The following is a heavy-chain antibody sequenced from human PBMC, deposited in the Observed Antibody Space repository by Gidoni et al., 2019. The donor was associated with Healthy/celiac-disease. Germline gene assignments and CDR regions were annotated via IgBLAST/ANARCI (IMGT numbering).Heavy chain of an antibody. CDR2: IMSDGSST. CDR1: GFTFSIYW. D-gene: IGHD3-3*01. CDR3: ARVLNDFWSGYYYFDY. V-gene: IGHV3-74*01. J-gene: IGHJ4*02. Sequence: EVQLVESGGGLVQPGGSLRLSCAASGFTFSIYWMHWVRQAPGKGLVWVSRIMSDGSSTSYGDSVKGRFTISRDNAKNTLYLQMNSLRAEDTAVYYCARVLNDFWSGYYYFDYWGQGTLVTVSS.